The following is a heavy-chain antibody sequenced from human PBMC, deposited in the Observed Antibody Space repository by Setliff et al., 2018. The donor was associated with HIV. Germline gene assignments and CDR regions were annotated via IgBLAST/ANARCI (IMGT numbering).Heavy chain of an antibody. D-gene: IGHD2-15*01. J-gene: IGHJ4*02. V-gene: IGHV4-4*02. CDR3: AKGTPSCSFCFDN. CDR1: CGSIGTANW. CDR2: IYYSGNT. Sequence: SETLSLTCAVSCGSIGTANWWSWVRQPPGQGLEWIGEIYYSGNTNYNPSLKSRVTMSVDKPKNHLSLKLSSVTAADTALYYCAKGTPSCSFCFDNWGLGTLVTVSS.